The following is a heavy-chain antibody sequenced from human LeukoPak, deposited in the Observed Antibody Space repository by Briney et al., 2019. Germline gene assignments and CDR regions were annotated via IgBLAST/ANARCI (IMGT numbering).Heavy chain of an antibody. J-gene: IGHJ4*02. Sequence: SETLSLTCTVSDYSFSSGYYWSWIRQPPRKGLEWIGSIYHSGNTYYNPSLKSRVTISVDTSKNQFSLKLSSVTAADTAVYFCAGDYGDYYFDYWGQGTLVTVSS. CDR1: DYSFSSGYY. CDR2: IYHSGNT. CDR3: AGDYGDYYFDY. D-gene: IGHD4-17*01. V-gene: IGHV4-38-2*02.